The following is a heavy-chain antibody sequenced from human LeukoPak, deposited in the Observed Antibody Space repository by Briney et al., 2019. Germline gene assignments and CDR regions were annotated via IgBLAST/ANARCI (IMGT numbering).Heavy chain of an antibody. CDR2: IYYSGST. V-gene: IGHV4-30-4*08. CDR1: GGSISSGDYY. J-gene: IGHJ5*02. D-gene: IGHD2-2*02. Sequence: SQTLSLTCTVSGGSISSGDYYWSWIRQPPGEGQEWIGYIYYSGSTYYNPSLKSRVTISVDTSKNQFSLKLSSVTAADTAVYYCARWCTSCYTIQTWGQGTLVTVSS. CDR3: ARWCTSCYTIQT.